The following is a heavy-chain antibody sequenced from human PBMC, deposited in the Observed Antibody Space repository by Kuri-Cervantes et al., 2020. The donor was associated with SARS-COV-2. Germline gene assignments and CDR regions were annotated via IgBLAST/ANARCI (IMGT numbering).Heavy chain of an antibody. CDR2: IKQDGSEK. V-gene: IGHV3-7*01. J-gene: IGHJ6*03. Sequence: GGSLRLSCAASGFTFSSYWMSWVRQAPGKGLEWVANIKQDGSEKYYVDSVKGRFTISRDNAKNSLYLQMNSLRAEDTAVYYCAREVPDPYYYHMDVWGKGTTVTVSS. CDR1: GFTFSSYW. D-gene: IGHD3-10*01. CDR3: AREVPDPYYYHMDV.